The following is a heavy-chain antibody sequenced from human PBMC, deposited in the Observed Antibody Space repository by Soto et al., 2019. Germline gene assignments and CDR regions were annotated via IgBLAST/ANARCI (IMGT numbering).Heavy chain of an antibody. Sequence: PSETLSLTCTVSGGSIIGTNYYWNWIRQPPGKGLEWIGSFHYSGSTSYNPSLKSRVTISVDTSKNQFSLRLSSVTAADTAVYYCARRRISNLNLFDYWGQGTLVTVSS. V-gene: IGHV4-39*07. CDR3: ARRRISNLNLFDY. J-gene: IGHJ4*02. CDR1: GGSIIGTNYY. CDR2: FHYSGST. D-gene: IGHD2-15*01.